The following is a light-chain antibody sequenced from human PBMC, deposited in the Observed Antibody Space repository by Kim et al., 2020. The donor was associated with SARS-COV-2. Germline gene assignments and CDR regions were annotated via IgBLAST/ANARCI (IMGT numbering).Light chain of an antibody. CDR2: AAS. V-gene: IGKV1-12*01. CDR1: QDVRSQ. Sequence: ASVGDRVTVACRASQDVRSQVAWYQQKPGNAPKLLIYAASRLQSGVSPRFSRSRSGTEFTLAITSLQPENIATYYCQPADTFPYAFGLGTKLEI. CDR3: QPADTFPYA. J-gene: IGKJ2*01.